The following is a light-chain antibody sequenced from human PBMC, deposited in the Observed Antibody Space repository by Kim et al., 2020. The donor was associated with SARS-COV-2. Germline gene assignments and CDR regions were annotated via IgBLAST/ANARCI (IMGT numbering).Light chain of an antibody. Sequence: QTITISCTGTRSDFGGYNSVSWYQQYPGRVPTLMIYEVTKQPSGVSHRFSGSKSGNTASLTISGLQTGEEAHYYCTSYTSSRTWVFGGGTQLTVL. CDR3: TSYTSSRTWV. J-gene: IGLJ3*02. V-gene: IGLV2-14*03. CDR1: RSDFGGYNS. CDR2: EVT.